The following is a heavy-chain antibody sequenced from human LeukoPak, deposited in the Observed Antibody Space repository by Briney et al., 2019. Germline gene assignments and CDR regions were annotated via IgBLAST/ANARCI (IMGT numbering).Heavy chain of an antibody. CDR1: GGTFSSYA. D-gene: IGHD2-2*01. J-gene: IGHJ4*02. V-gene: IGHV1-69*13. CDR2: IIPIFGTA. Sequence: SVKVSCKASGGTFSSYAISWVRQAPGQGLEWVGGIIPIFGTANYAQKFQGRVTITAGESTSTAYMELSSLRSEDTAVYYCARGYCSSTSCYLSYWGQGTLVTVSS. CDR3: ARGYCSSTSCYLSY.